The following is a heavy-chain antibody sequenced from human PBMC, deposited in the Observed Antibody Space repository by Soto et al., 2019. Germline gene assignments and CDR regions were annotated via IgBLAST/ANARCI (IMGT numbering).Heavy chain of an antibody. D-gene: IGHD6-19*01. CDR3: ARVASVAGTLDWYFDL. CDR1: GFTFSSYS. J-gene: IGHJ2*01. CDR2: ISSSSSYI. Sequence: GGSLRLSCAASGFTFSSYSMNWVRQAPGKGLEWVSSISSSSSYIYYADSVKGRFTISRDNAKNSLYLQMNSLRAEDTAVYYCARVASVAGTLDWYFDLWGRGTLVTVSS. V-gene: IGHV3-21*01.